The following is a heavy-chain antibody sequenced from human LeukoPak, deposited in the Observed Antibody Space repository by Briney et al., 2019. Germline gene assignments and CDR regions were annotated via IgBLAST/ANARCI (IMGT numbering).Heavy chain of an antibody. V-gene: IGHV3-74*01. J-gene: IGHJ4*02. CDR2: INSDGSTT. Sequence: PGGSLRLSCAASGFTFSSYWMHWVRQAPGKGLVWVSGINSDGSTTNYADSVKGRSTISRDNARNKLYLQMNSLRAEDTAVYYCANYNGDYLDHWGQGTLVAVSS. CDR3: ANYNGDYLDH. D-gene: IGHD5-24*01. CDR1: GFTFSSYW.